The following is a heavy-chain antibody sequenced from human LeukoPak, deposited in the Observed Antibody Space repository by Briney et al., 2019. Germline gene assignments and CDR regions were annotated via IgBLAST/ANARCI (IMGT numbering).Heavy chain of an antibody. D-gene: IGHD3-10*01. CDR3: AKGNWFGEVY. CDR1: GFTFSAYD. CDR2: ISYDGSNK. V-gene: IGHV3-30*18. Sequence: GGSLRLSCAASGFTFSAYDMNWVRQAPGKGLEWVAVISYDGSNKYYADSVKGRFTISRDNSKNTLYLQMNSLRAEDTAVYYCAKGNWFGEVYWGQETLLTVSS. J-gene: IGHJ4*02.